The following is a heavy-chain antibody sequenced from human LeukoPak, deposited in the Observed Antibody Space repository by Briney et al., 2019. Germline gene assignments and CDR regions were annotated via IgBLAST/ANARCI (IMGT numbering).Heavy chain of an antibody. D-gene: IGHD1-26*01. CDR3: ARDTLVGATNFDY. V-gene: IGHV4-38-2*02. Sequence: KPSETLSLTCAVSGYSISSGYYWGWIRQPPGKGLEWIGSIYHSGSTYYNPSLKSRVTISVDTSKNQFSLKLSSVTAADTDVYYCARDTLVGATNFDYWGQGTLVTVSS. CDR1: GYSISSGYY. J-gene: IGHJ4*02. CDR2: IYHSGST.